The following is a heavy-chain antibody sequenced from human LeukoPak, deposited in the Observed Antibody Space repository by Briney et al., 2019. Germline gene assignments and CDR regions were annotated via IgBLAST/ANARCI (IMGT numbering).Heavy chain of an antibody. J-gene: IGHJ4*02. CDR1: GFTFSTHS. Sequence: GGSLRLSCAASGFTFSTHSMIWVRQAPGKGLEWISYITGSSSPIYYADSVKGRFTISRGNAKKSVYMQMNNQRVEDTAVYYCVRDGGLEYWGQGTLVSVSS. V-gene: IGHV3-48*01. CDR2: ITGSSSPI. CDR3: VRDGGLEY. D-gene: IGHD3-16*01.